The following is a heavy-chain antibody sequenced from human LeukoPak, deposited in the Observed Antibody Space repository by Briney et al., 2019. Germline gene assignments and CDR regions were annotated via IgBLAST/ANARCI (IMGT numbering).Heavy chain of an antibody. CDR1: GGSFSGYY. CDR3: ARDYGSGRRYYYMDV. Sequence: PSETLSLTCAVYGGSFSGYYWSWLRQPPGKGLEWIGEINHSGSTNYNPSLKSRVTILVDTSKNQFSLKLSSVTAADTAVYYCARDYGSGRRYYYMDVWGKGTTVTVSS. D-gene: IGHD3-10*01. V-gene: IGHV4-34*01. J-gene: IGHJ6*03. CDR2: INHSGST.